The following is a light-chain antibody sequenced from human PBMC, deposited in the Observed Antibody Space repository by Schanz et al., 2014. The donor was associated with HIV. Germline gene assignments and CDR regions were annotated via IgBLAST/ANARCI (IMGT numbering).Light chain of an antibody. Sequence: QSVLTQPPSASGTPGQRVTISCSGSSPNIGSNIVNWYRHLPGTAPQLLMYSNDQRSSGVPDRFSGSKSGTSASLAISGLQSEDEADYFCATWDDRFKGPVFGAGTKLPVL. J-gene: IGLJ3*02. CDR3: ATWDDRFKGPV. CDR2: SND. CDR1: SPNIGSNI. V-gene: IGLV1-44*01.